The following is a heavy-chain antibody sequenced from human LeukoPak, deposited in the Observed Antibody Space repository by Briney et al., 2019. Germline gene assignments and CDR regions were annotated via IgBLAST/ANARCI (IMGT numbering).Heavy chain of an antibody. J-gene: IGHJ6*02. V-gene: IGHV3-30*18. CDR1: GFTFSSYG. CDR2: ISYDGSNK. D-gene: IGHD5-12*01. CDR3: AKDEKWLRAYYYYGMDV. Sequence: GGSLRLSCAASGFTFSSYGMHWVRQAPGKGLEWVAVISYDGSNKYYADSVKGRFTISRDNSKNTLYLQMNSLRAEDTAVYYCAKDEKWLRAYYYYGMDVWGQGTTVTVSS.